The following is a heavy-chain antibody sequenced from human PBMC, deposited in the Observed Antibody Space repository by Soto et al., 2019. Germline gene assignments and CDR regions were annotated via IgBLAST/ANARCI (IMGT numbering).Heavy chain of an antibody. Sequence: EVQLVESGGGLVQPGGSLRLSCETSGFILSNCAMNWVRQAPGKGREWVSYISSSSGVIDYADSVKGRFTVSRDNARNSLYLQMNSLRAEDTAVYYCARDLSWGSNWYYYMDVWGKGTTVTVSS. CDR1: GFILSNCA. J-gene: IGHJ6*03. CDR2: ISSSSGVI. CDR3: ARDLSWGSNWYYYMDV. D-gene: IGHD7-27*01. V-gene: IGHV3-48*01.